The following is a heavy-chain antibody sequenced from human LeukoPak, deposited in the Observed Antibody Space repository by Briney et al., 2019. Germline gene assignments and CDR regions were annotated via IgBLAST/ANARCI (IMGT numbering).Heavy chain of an antibody. CDR1: GGSISSYY. CDR2: IYYSGST. CDR3: ALPNWNYGPVLFDY. Sequence: PSETLSLTCTVSGGSISSYYWSWIRQPPGKGLEWIGYIYYSGSTNYNPSLKSRVTISVDTSKNQFSLKLSSVTAADTAVYYCALPNWNYGPVLFDYWGQGTLVTVSS. D-gene: IGHD1-7*01. V-gene: IGHV4-59*01. J-gene: IGHJ4*02.